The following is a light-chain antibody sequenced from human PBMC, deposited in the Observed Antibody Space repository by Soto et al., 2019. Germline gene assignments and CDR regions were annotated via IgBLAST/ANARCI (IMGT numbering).Light chain of an antibody. Sequence: DIQVTQSPPSLSASVGDTITITCQASQDINNYLNWYQQKPGKAPKLLIYDASNLETGVPAKFSGSGSGTDFTFTISSLQPEDFATYYCQQYANLPRTFGQGTKVDI. CDR1: QDINNY. CDR2: DAS. J-gene: IGKJ1*01. V-gene: IGKV1-33*01. CDR3: QQYANLPRT.